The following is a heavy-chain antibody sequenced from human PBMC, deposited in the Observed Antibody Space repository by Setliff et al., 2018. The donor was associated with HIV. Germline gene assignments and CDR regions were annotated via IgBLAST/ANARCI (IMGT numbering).Heavy chain of an antibody. Sequence: SGGSLRLSCAASGFTFSSAWMGWVRQAPAKGLEWVANISPDGSATYYVDSVKGRFTISRDNAKNIVYLQMNSLRVEDTAVYYCARDPILGGPDFFDYWGQGTLVTVSS. CDR1: GFTFSSAW. CDR2: ISPDGSAT. V-gene: IGHV3-7*01. J-gene: IGHJ4*02. CDR3: ARDPILGGPDFFDY. D-gene: IGHD1-26*01.